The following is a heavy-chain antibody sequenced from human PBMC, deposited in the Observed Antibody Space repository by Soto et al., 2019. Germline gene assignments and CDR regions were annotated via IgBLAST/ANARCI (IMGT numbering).Heavy chain of an antibody. J-gene: IGHJ6*02. CDR3: ARDQLGRSFYYGVGV. Sequence: SVQGRFTISRDNSKNTLYLQMNSLRAEDTAVYYCARDQLGRSFYYGVGVWGQGTTVTVSS. D-gene: IGHD1-1*01. V-gene: IGHV3-30*07.